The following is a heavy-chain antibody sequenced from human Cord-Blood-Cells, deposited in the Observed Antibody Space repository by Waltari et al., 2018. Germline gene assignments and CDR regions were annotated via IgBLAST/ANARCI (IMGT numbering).Heavy chain of an antibody. CDR1: GGSIGSSSYY. V-gene: IGHV4-39*01. CDR2: IYYSGST. CDR3: ARQFMITFGGVIGYYYGMDV. Sequence: QLQLQESGPGLVKPSETLSLTCTVSGGSIGSSSYYSGWIRQPPGQGPEWIGSIYYSGSTYYNPSLKSRVTISVDTSKNQFSLKLSSVTAADTAVYYCARQFMITFGGVIGYYYGMDVWGQGTTVTVSS. J-gene: IGHJ6*02. D-gene: IGHD3-16*01.